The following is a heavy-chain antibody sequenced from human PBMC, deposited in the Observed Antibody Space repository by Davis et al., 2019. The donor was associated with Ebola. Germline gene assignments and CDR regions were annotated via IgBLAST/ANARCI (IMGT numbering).Heavy chain of an antibody. CDR1: GFTVSSNY. J-gene: IGHJ4*02. CDR2: IYTGGST. D-gene: IGHD4-17*01. Sequence: GGSLRLSCAASGFTVSSNYMSWVRQAPGKGLEWVSVIYTGGSTYYADSVKGRFTISRDNSENTLYLQMNSLRAEDTAVYYCARHDYGDSHFDYWGQGTLVTVSS. V-gene: IGHV3-66*04. CDR3: ARHDYGDSHFDY.